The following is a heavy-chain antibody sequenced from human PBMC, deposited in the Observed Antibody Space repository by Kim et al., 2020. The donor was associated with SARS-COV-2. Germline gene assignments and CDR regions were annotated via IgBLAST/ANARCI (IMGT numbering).Heavy chain of an antibody. D-gene: IGHD1-26*01. Sequence: GGSLRLSCAASGFTFSSYGMHWVRQAPGKGLEWVAVIWYDGSNKYYADSVKGRFTISRDNSKNTLYLQMNSLRAEDTAVYYCARDGGSYSFDYWGQGSLVTVSS. CDR2: IWYDGSNK. J-gene: IGHJ4*02. CDR3: ARDGGSYSFDY. CDR1: GFTFSSYG. V-gene: IGHV3-33*01.